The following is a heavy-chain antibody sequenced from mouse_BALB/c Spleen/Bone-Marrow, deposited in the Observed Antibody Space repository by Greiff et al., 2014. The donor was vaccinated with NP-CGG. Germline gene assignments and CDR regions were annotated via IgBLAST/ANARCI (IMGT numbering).Heavy chain of an antibody. CDR3: ASWDAMDY. Sequence: SGAELVKPGASVKLSCTASGFNIKDTYMHWVKQRPEQGLEWIGRIDPANGNTKYDPKFQGKATITADTSSNKAYLQLSSLTSEDTAVYYCASWDAMDYWGQGTSVTVSS. V-gene: IGHV14-3*02. J-gene: IGHJ4*01. CDR1: GFNIKDTY. CDR2: IDPANGNT.